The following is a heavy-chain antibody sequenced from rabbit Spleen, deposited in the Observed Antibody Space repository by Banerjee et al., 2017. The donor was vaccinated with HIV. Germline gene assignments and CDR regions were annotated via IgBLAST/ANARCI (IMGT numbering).Heavy chain of an antibody. J-gene: IGHJ6*01. CDR2: IDTSDGDT. Sequence: LEESGGGLVKPGGTLTLTCTVSGFSFSSNWICWVRQAPGKGLEWIACIDTSDGDTDYANWVKGRFTISKTSSTTVTLQMTSLTAADTATYFCARDTGSSFSSYGMDLWGQGTLVTVS. V-gene: IGHV1S45*01. CDR3: ARDTGSSFSSYGMDL. D-gene: IGHD8-1*01. CDR1: GFSFSSNW.